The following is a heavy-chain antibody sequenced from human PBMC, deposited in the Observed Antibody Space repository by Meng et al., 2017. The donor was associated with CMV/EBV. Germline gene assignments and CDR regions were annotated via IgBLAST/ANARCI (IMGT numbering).Heavy chain of an antibody. Sequence: GESLKISCEGSGYSFTSYWIGWVRQMPGKGLEWMGIIYPGDSETRYSPSVQGQVTISADKSISTAYLQWTSLKASDTAMYYCARLDPTALDYWGQGTLVTVSS. CDR2: IYPGDSET. CDR3: ARLDPTALDY. CDR1: GYSFTSYW. J-gene: IGHJ4*02. D-gene: IGHD5-18*01. V-gene: IGHV5-51*01.